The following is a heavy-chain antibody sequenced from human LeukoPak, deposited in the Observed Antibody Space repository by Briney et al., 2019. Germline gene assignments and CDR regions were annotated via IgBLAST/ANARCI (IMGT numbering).Heavy chain of an antibody. Sequence: GGSQRLSCAASGFTFSNAWMSWVRQAPGKGLEWVGRIKSKTDGGTTDYAAPVKGRFTISRDDSKNTLYLQMNSLKTEDTAVYYCTTPMVLHSSSWYGSRMVFGYWGQGTLVTVSS. J-gene: IGHJ4*02. CDR1: GFTFSNAW. CDR2: IKSKTDGGTT. V-gene: IGHV3-15*01. CDR3: TTPMVLHSSSWYGSRMVFGY. D-gene: IGHD6-13*01.